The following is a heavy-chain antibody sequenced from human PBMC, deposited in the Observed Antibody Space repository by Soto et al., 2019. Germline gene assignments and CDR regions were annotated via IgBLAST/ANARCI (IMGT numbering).Heavy chain of an antibody. CDR1: GGSFSGHS. CDR3: ASTEDFFDY. J-gene: IGHJ4*02. Sequence: KPSETLSLTCAVYGGSFSGHSWTWIRQSPGKGLEWIGDINHSGRVNYSPSLKSRVTISLDTSKNQFSLTLSAVTAADTATYYCASTEDFFDYWGQGTLVTVSS. CDR2: INHSGRV. V-gene: IGHV4-34*01.